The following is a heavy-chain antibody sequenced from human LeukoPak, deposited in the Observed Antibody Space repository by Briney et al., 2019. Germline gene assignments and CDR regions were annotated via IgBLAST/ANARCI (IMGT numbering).Heavy chain of an antibody. CDR1: GFTFSSYW. CDR2: ISSDGTSA. J-gene: IGHJ5*02. CDR3: ARDRVVGGFCVGTSCYGVLDWFDP. D-gene: IGHD2-2*01. V-gene: IGHV3-74*01. Sequence: GGSLRLSCAASGFTFSSYWMHWVRQVPGKGLVWVSRISSDGTSANYADSVRGRFTISRDNAKNTLYLEMNRLRAEDTAVYYCARDRVVGGFCVGTSCYGVLDWFDPWGQGTLVTVSS.